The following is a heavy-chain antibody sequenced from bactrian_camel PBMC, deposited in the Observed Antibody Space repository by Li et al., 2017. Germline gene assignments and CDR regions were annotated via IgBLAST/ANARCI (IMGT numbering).Heavy chain of an antibody. D-gene: IGHD4*01. CDR2: IRRSGGEA. Sequence: HVQLVESGGGSVQTGGSLRLSCVVSGHSRGSNCVGWYRLPPGRAPAEREGIAAIRRSGGEAWYAGSVKGRFTISQDSAMNTLYLMINNPSPEDTAIYYCAASMNTYGGYGPLSQYEYNYLSQGTQVTVS. J-gene: IGHJ4*01. V-gene: IGHV3S54*01. CDR1: GHSRGSNC.